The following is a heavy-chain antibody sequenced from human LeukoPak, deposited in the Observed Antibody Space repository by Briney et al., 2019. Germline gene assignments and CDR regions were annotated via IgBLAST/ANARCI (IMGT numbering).Heavy chain of an antibody. J-gene: IGHJ4*02. CDR1: GGTFSSYA. Sequence: GASVKVSCKASGGTFSSYAISWVRQAPGQGLEWMGRIIPILGIANYAQKFQGRVTITADKSTSTAYMELSSLRSEDTAVYYCARPLYYYDSSGYWGAFDYWGQGTLVTVSS. CDR3: ARPLYYYDSSGYWGAFDY. D-gene: IGHD3-22*01. CDR2: IIPILGIA. V-gene: IGHV1-69*04.